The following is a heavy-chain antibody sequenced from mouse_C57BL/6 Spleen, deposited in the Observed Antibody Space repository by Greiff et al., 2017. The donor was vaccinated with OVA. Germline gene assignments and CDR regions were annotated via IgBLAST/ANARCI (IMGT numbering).Heavy chain of an antibody. Sequence: EVHLVESGGGLVKPGGSLKLSCAASGFTFSDYGMHWVRQAPEKGLEWVAYISSGSSTIYYADTVKGRFTISRDNAKNTLFLQMTSLRSEDTAMYYCGRNYYGSSYWFAYWGQGTLVTVSA. J-gene: IGHJ3*01. V-gene: IGHV5-17*01. CDR2: ISSGSSTI. CDR3: GRNYYGSSYWFAY. CDR1: GFTFSDYG. D-gene: IGHD1-1*01.